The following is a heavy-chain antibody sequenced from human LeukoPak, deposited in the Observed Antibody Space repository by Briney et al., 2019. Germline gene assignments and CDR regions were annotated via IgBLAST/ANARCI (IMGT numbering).Heavy chain of an antibody. CDR3: ARDRTEYYYDSSGYLNWFDP. V-gene: IGHV4-34*01. J-gene: IGHJ5*02. Sequence: PSETLSLTCAVYGGSFSGYYWSWIRQPPGKGLEWIGEINHSGSTNYNPSLKSRVTISVDTSKNQFSLKLSSVTAADTAVYYCARDRTEYYYDSSGYLNWFDPWGQGTLVTVSS. CDR1: GGSFSGYY. CDR2: INHSGST. D-gene: IGHD3-22*01.